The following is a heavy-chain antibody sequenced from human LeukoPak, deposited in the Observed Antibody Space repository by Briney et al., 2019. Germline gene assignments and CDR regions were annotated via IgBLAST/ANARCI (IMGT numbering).Heavy chain of an antibody. CDR1: GVTFRNYW. V-gene: IGHV3-7*03. J-gene: IGHJ4*02. CDR2: IKQDGSDR. CDR3: VRNLAVAGTCFDS. D-gene: IGHD6-19*01. Sequence: ESGGSLRLSCAASGVTFRNYWMSWVRQAPGTGLEWVANIKQDGSDRNYVTSVRGRFTISRDNAESSLFLQMNSLRAEDTAVYYCVRNLAVAGTCFDSWGQGTLVTVSS.